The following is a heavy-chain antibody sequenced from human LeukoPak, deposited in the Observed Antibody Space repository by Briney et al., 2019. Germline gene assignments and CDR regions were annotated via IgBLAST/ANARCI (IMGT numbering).Heavy chain of an antibody. CDR2: IKSKADGETT. Sequence: SGGSLRLSCAASGFTFTHAWMTWVRQAPGKGLEWVGRIKSKADGETTDYAAPVKGRFFMSRDDSKATLFLQMNYLETEDTAVYYCTTDLAITMIRGVIVSWGQGTLVTVSS. V-gene: IGHV3-15*01. CDR3: TTDLAITMIRGVIVS. CDR1: GFTFTHAW. D-gene: IGHD3-10*01. J-gene: IGHJ4*02.